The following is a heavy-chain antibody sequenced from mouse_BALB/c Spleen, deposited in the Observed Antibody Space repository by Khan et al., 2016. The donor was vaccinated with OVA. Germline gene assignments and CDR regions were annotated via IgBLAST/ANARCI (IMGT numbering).Heavy chain of an antibody. CDR3: ARGFYGGPFTY. CDR1: GFTFSDYY. Sequence: EVELVESGGGLVKPGGSLKLSCAASGFTFSDYYMYWVRQTPEKRLKWVATISDGGSYTYYPDSVKGRFTISRADVKNNLYLQMSSLKSEDTAMYYCARGFYGGPFTYWGQGTLVTVSA. J-gene: IGHJ3*01. D-gene: IGHD1-1*02. V-gene: IGHV5-4*02. CDR2: ISDGGSYT.